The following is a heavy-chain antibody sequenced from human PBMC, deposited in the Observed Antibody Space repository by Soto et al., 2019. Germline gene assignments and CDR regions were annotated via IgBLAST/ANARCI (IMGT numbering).Heavy chain of an antibody. CDR1: GFTFSSYA. J-gene: IGHJ3*02. Sequence: EPQLLESGGGLGHPGGSLRLSCAASGFTFSSYAMSWVRQAPGKGLEWVAAISGSGVSTYYADSVRGRSTISRDNSKKTVDLQMNSLRAEDTAVYYCAKFYCISTMCQAPAAKSTGGSEIWVQGTLVTVSS. CDR2: ISGSGVST. D-gene: IGHD2-2*01. CDR3: AKFYCISTMCQAPAAKSTGGSEI. V-gene: IGHV3-23*01.